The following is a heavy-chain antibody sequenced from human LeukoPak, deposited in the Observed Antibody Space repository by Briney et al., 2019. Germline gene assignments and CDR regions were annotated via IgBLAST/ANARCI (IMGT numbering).Heavy chain of an antibody. D-gene: IGHD2-2*01. CDR3: ARDCSSSNCYADY. J-gene: IGHJ4*02. CDR2: IKQDGSEK. Sequence: GSLRLSCAASGFTFSRYWMSWVRQAPGKGLELVANIKQDGSEKYFVDSVKGRFTISRDNAKNSVYLQMNSLRAEDTAVYYCARDCSSSNCYADYWGQGTLVTVSS. V-gene: IGHV3-7*01. CDR1: GFTFSRYW.